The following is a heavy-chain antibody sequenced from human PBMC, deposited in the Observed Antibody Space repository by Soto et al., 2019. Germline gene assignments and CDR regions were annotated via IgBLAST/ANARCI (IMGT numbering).Heavy chain of an antibody. V-gene: IGHV3-74*03. CDR2: INTDGSST. Sequence: GGSLRLSCAASGFTFSRYWMHWVRQAPGKGLVWVSRINTDGSSTTYAASVKGRFTISRDNAKNTVYPEMNSLRAEDTAVYLCARDPGAFSSTWSYHFDSWGQGTLVTVSS. CDR3: ARDPGAFSSTWSYHFDS. CDR1: GFTFSRYW. J-gene: IGHJ4*02. D-gene: IGHD6-19*01.